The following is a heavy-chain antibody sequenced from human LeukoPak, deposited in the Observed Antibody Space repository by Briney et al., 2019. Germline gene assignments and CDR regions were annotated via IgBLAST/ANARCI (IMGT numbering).Heavy chain of an antibody. J-gene: IGHJ4*02. V-gene: IGHV3-23*01. CDR1: GFTFSSYA. CDR2: ISGSGGST. Sequence: GGSLRLSCAASGFTFSSYAMSWVRQAPGKGLEWVSAISGSGGSTYYADSVKGRFTISRDNSKNTLYLQMNSLRAEDTAVYYCAKVMTRTMVRGVPPSGYWGQGTLVTVSS. CDR3: AKVMTRTMVRGVPPSGY. D-gene: IGHD3-10*01.